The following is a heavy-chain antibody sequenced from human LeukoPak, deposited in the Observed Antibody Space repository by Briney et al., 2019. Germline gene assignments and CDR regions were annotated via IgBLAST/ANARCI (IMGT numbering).Heavy chain of an antibody. CDR1: GYTLTSYY. D-gene: IGHD4-23*01. CDR2: INPSGGST. Sequence: ASVKVSCKASGYTLTSYYMHWVRQAPGQGLEWMGIINPSGGSTSYAQKFQGRVTMTRDTSTSTVYMELSSLRSEDMAVYYCARVNYGGNSPFDYWGQGTLVTVSS. CDR3: ARVNYGGNSPFDY. V-gene: IGHV1-46*01. J-gene: IGHJ4*02.